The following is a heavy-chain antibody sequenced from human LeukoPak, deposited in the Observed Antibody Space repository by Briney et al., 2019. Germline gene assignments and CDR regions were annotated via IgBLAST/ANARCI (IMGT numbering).Heavy chain of an antibody. Sequence: PSETLSLTCAVYGESFSGYYWSWIRQPPGKGLEWIGEINHRGSTNYNPSLKSRVTISVDTSKDQFSLKLNSVTAADTAIYYCARVPTNFYDFWSGYYTGSYYYYGMDVWGQGTTVTVSS. CDR2: INHRGST. CDR3: ARVPTNFYDFWSGYYTGSYYYYGMDV. V-gene: IGHV4-34*01. J-gene: IGHJ6*02. CDR1: GESFSGYY. D-gene: IGHD3-3*01.